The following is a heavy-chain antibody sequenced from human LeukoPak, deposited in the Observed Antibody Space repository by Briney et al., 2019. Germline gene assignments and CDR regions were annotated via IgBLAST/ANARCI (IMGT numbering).Heavy chain of an antibody. CDR3: ARSSERGSGWYGRIVY. CDR1: GFTFSSHW. D-gene: IGHD6-19*01. J-gene: IGHJ4*02. CDR2: IKQDGSQK. V-gene: IGHV3-7*01. Sequence: GGTLRLSCAASGFTFSSHWMSWVRHAPAKGLEWVDNIKQDGSQKYYVDSVKGRFTISRDNAKNSLYLQMNSVRAEDTAVYYCARSSERGSGWYGRIVYWGQGSLVTVS.